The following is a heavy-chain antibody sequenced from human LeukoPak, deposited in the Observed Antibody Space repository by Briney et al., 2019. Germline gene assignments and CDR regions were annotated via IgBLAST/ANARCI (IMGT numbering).Heavy chain of an antibody. CDR3: ARGIYYDSSGYLGPDWFDP. D-gene: IGHD3-22*01. J-gene: IGHJ5*02. CDR1: GFTFSTYS. CDR2: ISSSSSYI. Sequence: SGGSLRLSCAASGFTFSTYSMNWVRQAPGKGLEWVSSISSSSSYIYYADSVKGRFTISRDNAKNSLYLQMNSLRAEDTAVYYCARGIYYDSSGYLGPDWFDPWGREPWSPSPQ. V-gene: IGHV3-21*01.